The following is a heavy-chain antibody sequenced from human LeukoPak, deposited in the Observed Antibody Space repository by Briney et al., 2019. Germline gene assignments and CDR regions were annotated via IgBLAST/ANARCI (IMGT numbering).Heavy chain of an antibody. CDR1: GVTFSSYA. D-gene: IGHD3-9*01. J-gene: IGHJ4*02. CDR3: ARDSRDILTGYNY. CDR2: ISYDGSNK. Sequence: GGSLRLSCAASGVTFSSYAMHWVRQAPGKGLEWVAVISYDGSNKYYADSVKGRFTISKDNSKNTLYLQMNSLRAEDTAAYYCARDSRDILTGYNYWGPGTLVTVSS. V-gene: IGHV3-30-3*01.